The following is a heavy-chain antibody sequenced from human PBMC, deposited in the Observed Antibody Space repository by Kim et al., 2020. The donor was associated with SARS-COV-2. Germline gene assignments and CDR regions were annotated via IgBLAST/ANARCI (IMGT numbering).Heavy chain of an antibody. CDR3: ARDDGQWLVHSYYYYMDV. D-gene: IGHD6-19*01. J-gene: IGHJ6*03. CDR1: GGSISSSNW. CDR2: IYHSGST. Sequence: SETLSLTCAVSGGSISSSNWWSWVRQPPGKGLEWIGEIYHSGSTNYNPSLKSRVTISVDKSKNQFSLKLSSVTAADTAVYYCARDDGQWLVHSYYYYMDVWGKGTTVTVSS. V-gene: IGHV4-4*02.